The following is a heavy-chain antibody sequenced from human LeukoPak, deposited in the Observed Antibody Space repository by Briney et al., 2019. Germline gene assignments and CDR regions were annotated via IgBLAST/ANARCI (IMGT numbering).Heavy chain of an antibody. CDR2: IVPIFGTA. D-gene: IGHD1-1*01. CDR3: ARGLSTWNDPLFDY. V-gene: IGHV1-69*13. Sequence: ASVTVSCKASGGTFSSYAISWVRQAPGQGLEWMGGIVPIFGTANYAQKFQGRVTITADESTSTAYMELSSLRSEDTAVYYCARGLSTWNDPLFDYWGQGTLVTVSS. CDR1: GGTFSSYA. J-gene: IGHJ4*02.